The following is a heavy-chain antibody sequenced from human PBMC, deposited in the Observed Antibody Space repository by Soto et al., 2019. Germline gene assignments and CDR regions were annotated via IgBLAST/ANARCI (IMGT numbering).Heavy chain of an antibody. V-gene: IGHV3-30*03. D-gene: IGHD6-13*01. CDR2: ISKDGSQN. CDR3: ARESYTSSQGFDP. J-gene: IGHJ3*01. Sequence: QVQLVESGGGVVQPGRYLRLSCAASGFAFGAYAMHWVRQAPGKGLEWVAGISKDGSQNDYADSVKGRFIISRDSSQKTVHLQMNSLRVEDTAVYYCARESYTSSQGFDPWGQGTLVTVSS. CDR1: GFAFGAYA.